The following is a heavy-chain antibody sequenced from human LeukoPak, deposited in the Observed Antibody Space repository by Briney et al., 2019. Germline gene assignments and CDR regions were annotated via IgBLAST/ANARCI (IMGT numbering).Heavy chain of an antibody. V-gene: IGHV4-4*09. CDR2: IYTSGST. CDR1: GGSISSYY. CDR3: ARLDLIGSSSCFDY. Sequence: SETLSLTCTVSGGSISSYYWSWIRQPPGKGLEWIGYIYTSGSTNYNPSLKSRVTISVDTSKSQFSLKLSSVTAADTAVYYCARLDLIGSSSCFDYWGQGTLVTVSS. J-gene: IGHJ4*02. D-gene: IGHD6-6*01.